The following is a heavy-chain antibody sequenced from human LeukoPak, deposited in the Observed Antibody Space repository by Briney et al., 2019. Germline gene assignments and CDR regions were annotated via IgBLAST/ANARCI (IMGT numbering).Heavy chain of an antibody. J-gene: IGHJ4*02. CDR1: GGSIISSSYY. Sequence: SAALSLTCTVSGGSIISSSYYWGWIRQPPGEGQEGSGSMYYSWSTYYNPSLKSRVTISVDTSKNQFSLKLSSVPAADTAVYYCARRRGPGEGYLDSWGQGTLVTVSS. V-gene: IGHV4-39*01. D-gene: IGHD3-10*01. CDR2: MYYSWST. CDR3: ARRRGPGEGYLDS.